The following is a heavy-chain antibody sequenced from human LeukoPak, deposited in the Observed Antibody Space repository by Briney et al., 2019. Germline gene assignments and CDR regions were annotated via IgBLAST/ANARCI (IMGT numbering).Heavy chain of an antibody. Sequence: ASVKVSCKSSGGTFSCYAISWVRQAPAQGVEWVGLINSNSGGTKSAKKFQGRVSMTTDTSISTAYMELNRLRCDDTALYYCARGKGLAVNYYMDVWGKGTTVTVSS. CDR2: INSNSGGT. CDR3: ARGKGLAVNYYMDV. J-gene: IGHJ6*03. D-gene: IGHD6-19*01. V-gene: IGHV1-2*02. CDR1: GGTFSCYA.